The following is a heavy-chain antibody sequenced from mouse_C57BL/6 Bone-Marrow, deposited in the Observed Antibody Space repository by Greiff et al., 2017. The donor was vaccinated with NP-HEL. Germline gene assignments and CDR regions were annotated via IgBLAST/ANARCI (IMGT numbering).Heavy chain of an antibody. Sequence: VQLQQSGAELARPGASVKLSCKASGYTFTSYGISWVKQRTGQGLEWIGEIYPRSGNTYYNEKFKGKVTLTADKSSSTAYMELRSLASDDSAVYFCARGGDDYDGFDYWGQGTTLTVSS. V-gene: IGHV1-81*01. J-gene: IGHJ2*01. D-gene: IGHD2-4*01. CDR3: ARGGDDYDGFDY. CDR1: GYTFTSYG. CDR2: IYPRSGNT.